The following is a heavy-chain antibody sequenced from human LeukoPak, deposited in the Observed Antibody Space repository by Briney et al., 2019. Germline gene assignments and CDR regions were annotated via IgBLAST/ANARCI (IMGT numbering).Heavy chain of an antibody. CDR2: IQEDGSEK. Sequence: PGGSLRLSCVASGFTFSNYWVSSVRQAPGKGLEWVANIQEDGSEKYYVDSVKSRFTISRDNAKNSLYLQINSLRAEDTAVYYCARERIGYCSSTSCYLERYYYYMDVWGKGTTVTVSS. J-gene: IGHJ6*03. D-gene: IGHD2-2*01. CDR3: ARERIGYCSSTSCYLERYYYYMDV. V-gene: IGHV3-7*01. CDR1: GFTFSNYW.